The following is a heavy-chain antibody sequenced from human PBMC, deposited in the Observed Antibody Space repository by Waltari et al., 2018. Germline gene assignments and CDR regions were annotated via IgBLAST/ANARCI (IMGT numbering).Heavy chain of an antibody. CDR2: IYYRGST. V-gene: IGHV4-59*01. J-gene: IGHJ3*02. CDR3: ARSTWYLGAFDI. D-gene: IGHD6-13*01. Sequence: QVQLQESGPRLVKPSATLSLTCTVSGGSMRNFYWSWIRQPPGKGLEWIWYIYYRGSTNYNPSLKSRVTISVDTSKNQFSLELNSVTAADTALYYCARSTWYLGAFDIWGQGTLVTVSS. CDR1: GGSMRNFY.